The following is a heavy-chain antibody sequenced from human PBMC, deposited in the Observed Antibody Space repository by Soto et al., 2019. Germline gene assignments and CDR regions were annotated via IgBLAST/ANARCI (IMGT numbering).Heavy chain of an antibody. J-gene: IGHJ4*02. CDR1: GFSLTADGVG. Sequence: KESGPALVNPTQTLTLTCTFSGFSLTADGVGVDWIRQPPGKALEWLALIYWNDEKRYRPSLHSRLTVTKDTSRNQVVFSMTNMDPGDTATYYCAQRTTVTSGLNWGQGTLVTVSS. CDR2: IYWNDEK. V-gene: IGHV2-5*01. D-gene: IGHD4-4*01. CDR3: AQRTTVTSGLN.